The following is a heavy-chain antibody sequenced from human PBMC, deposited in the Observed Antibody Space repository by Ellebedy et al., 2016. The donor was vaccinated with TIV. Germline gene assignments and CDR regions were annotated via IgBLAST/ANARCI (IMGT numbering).Heavy chain of an antibody. CDR2: IIPIFGTA. V-gene: IGHV1-69*13. CDR1: GGTFSSYA. Sequence: SVKVSCXASGGTFSSYAISWVRQAPGQGLEWMGGIIPIFGTANYAQKFQGRVTITADESTSTAYMELSSLRSEDTAVYYCARSNRHESYSNYINVYYYYGMDVWGQGTTVTVSS. D-gene: IGHD4-11*01. J-gene: IGHJ6*02. CDR3: ARSNRHESYSNYINVYYYYGMDV.